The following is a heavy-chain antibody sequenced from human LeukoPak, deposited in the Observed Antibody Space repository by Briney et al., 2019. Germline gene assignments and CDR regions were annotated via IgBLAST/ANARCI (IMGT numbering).Heavy chain of an antibody. D-gene: IGHD3-10*01. Sequence: SETLSHTCAASGGSISTYYWSWIRQPPGKGLEWIAHIHYSGAIKYNPSLKSRVSMSVDTAKNQFSLRLSSVTAADTAVYYCARYVSGASALYVWGQGTMVTVSS. CDR3: ARYVSGASALYV. J-gene: IGHJ3*01. V-gene: IGHV4-59*08. CDR2: IHYSGAI. CDR1: GGSISTYY.